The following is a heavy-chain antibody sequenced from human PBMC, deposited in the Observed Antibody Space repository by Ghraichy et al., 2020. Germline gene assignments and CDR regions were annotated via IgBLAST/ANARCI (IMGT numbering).Heavy chain of an antibody. CDR1: GFTFSSYA. V-gene: IGHV3-23*01. CDR3: AKAPRYCSSGSCPFDY. J-gene: IGHJ4*02. Sequence: GGSLRLSCAASGFTFSSYAMSWVRQAPGKGLEWVSPISGSGRNTFYADSVKGRFTISRHSPKNTLYLQMNSLRAEDTAVYYCAKAPRYCSSGSCPFDYWGQGTRVTVS. D-gene: IGHD2-15*01. CDR2: ISGSGRNT.